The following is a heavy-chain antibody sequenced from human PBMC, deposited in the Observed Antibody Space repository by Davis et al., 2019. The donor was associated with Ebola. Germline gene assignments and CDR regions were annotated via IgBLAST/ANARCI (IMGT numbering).Heavy chain of an antibody. J-gene: IGHJ6*02. CDR2: ISYNGSTE. Sequence: GESLKISCAASGFTFNNYAMHWVRQAPGRGLEWVSIISYNGSTEYYADSVKGRFTISRDNSRNTLYLQMNSLRADDTAVYYCARKTNMDVWGQGTTVSVSS. V-gene: IGHV3-30-3*01. CDR3: ARKTNMDV. CDR1: GFTFNNYA.